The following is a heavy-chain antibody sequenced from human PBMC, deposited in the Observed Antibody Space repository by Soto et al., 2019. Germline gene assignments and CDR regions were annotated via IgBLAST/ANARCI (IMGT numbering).Heavy chain of an antibody. CDR1: GGSISSGGYS. J-gene: IGHJ4*02. Sequence: QLQLQESGSGLVKPSQTLSLTCAVSGGSISSGGYSWSWIRQPPGKGLEWIGYIYHSGSTYYTPSLKSRVTLSLDRSKNQFSLKLSSVTAADTAVYYCAAGGGLPRYYWGQGTLVTVSS. CDR2: IYHSGST. CDR3: AAGGGLPRYY. D-gene: IGHD5-12*01. V-gene: IGHV4-30-2*01.